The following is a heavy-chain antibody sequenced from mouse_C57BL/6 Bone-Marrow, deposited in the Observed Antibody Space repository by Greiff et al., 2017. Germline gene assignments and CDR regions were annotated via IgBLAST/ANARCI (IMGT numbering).Heavy chain of an antibody. D-gene: IGHD2-1*01. CDR3: TPRTLIYYGNYGDYAMDY. J-gene: IGHJ4*01. CDR2: IDPEDGDT. CDR1: GFNIKDYY. Sequence: EVQVVESGAELVRPGASVKLSCTASGFNIKDYYMHWVKQRPEQGLAWIGRIDPEDGDTEYAPKFQGKATMTADTSSNTAYLQLSSLTSEDTAVYYCTPRTLIYYGNYGDYAMDYWGQGTSVTVSS. V-gene: IGHV14-1*01.